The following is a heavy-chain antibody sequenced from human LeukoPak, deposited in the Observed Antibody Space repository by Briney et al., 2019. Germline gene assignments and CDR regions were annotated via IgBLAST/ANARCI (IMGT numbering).Heavy chain of an antibody. V-gene: IGHV1-8*01. D-gene: IGHD3-10*01. Sequence: GASVKVSCKASGYTFTSYDINWVRQATGQGLEWMGWMNPNSGNTGYAQKFQGRVTMTRNTSISTAYVELSSLRSEDTAVYYCAREEEYYGSGSLNFDPWGQGTLVTVSS. CDR3: AREEEYYGSGSLNFDP. CDR1: GYTFTSYD. CDR2: MNPNSGNT. J-gene: IGHJ5*02.